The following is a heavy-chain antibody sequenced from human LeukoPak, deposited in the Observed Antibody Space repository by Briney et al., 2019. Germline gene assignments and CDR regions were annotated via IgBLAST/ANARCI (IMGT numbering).Heavy chain of an antibody. D-gene: IGHD3-22*01. CDR1: GFTFSDYY. CDR2: ISSSGSTI. J-gene: IGHJ3*02. Sequence: PGGSLRLSCAASGFTFSDYYMSWLRQAPGKGLEWVSYISSSGSTIYYADSVKGRFTISRDNAKNSLYLQMNSLRAKDTAVYYCARDGDYYDSSGPLSAFDIWGQGTMVTVSS. CDR3: ARDGDYYDSSGPLSAFDI. V-gene: IGHV3-11*04.